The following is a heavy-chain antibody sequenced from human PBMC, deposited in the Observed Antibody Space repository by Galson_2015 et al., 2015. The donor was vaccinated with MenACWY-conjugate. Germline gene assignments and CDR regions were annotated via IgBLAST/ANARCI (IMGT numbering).Heavy chain of an antibody. Sequence: SLRLSCAASGLTFSSYAMSWVRRAPGKGLEWVSAISGSGDGTYYAGSVKGRFIISRDNSKNTVYLQMSSLRAEDTALYYCAKGAVGVASNRVFDAWGQGTLVTGSS. CDR3: AKGAVGVASNRVFDA. J-gene: IGHJ4*02. V-gene: IGHV3-23*01. D-gene: IGHD4-11*01. CDR2: ISGSGDGT. CDR1: GLTFSSYA.